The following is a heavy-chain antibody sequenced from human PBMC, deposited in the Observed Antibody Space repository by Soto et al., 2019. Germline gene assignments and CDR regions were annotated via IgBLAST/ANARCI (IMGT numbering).Heavy chain of an antibody. CDR1: GYTFTGYY. D-gene: IGHD1-7*01. CDR3: GRGRSGELVVFY. Sequence: ASVKVSCKASGYTFTGYYIHWVRQAPGQGLEWMGEIGPNRGDTKYAQKFQGRVTMTRDTSISTVYMELSNLSPDDTAVYYCGRGRSGELVVFYWGQGTLVTVSS. CDR2: IGPNRGDT. V-gene: IGHV1-2*02. J-gene: IGHJ4*02.